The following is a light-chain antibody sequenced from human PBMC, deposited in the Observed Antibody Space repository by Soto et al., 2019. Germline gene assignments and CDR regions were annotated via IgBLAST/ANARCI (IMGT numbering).Light chain of an antibody. V-gene: IGKV1-5*01. J-gene: IGKJ1*01. Sequence: DIQMTQSPSTLSASVGDGVTITCRASQSISNWLAWYQQKPGKAPKLLIYDASSLESGVPSRFSGGGFGTEFTLTISSLQPDDFGTYYCQQYNSYSTFGQGTKVDIK. CDR1: QSISNW. CDR2: DAS. CDR3: QQYNSYST.